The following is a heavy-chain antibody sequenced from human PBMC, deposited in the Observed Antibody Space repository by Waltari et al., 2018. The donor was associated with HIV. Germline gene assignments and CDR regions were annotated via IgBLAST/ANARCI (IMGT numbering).Heavy chain of an antibody. CDR3: AKDDSTGSSGYYPFHY. CDR2: IRGSGGST. V-gene: IGHV3-23*04. D-gene: IGHD3-22*01. Sequence: EVQLVESGGGLVQPGWSLRLSRAASGYTLIKHAMNWVRQAPGKGLEWVSAIRGSGGSTYYADSVKGRFTISRDNSKNTLYLQMNSLRAEDTALYYCAKDDSTGSSGYYPFHYWGQGTLITVSS. J-gene: IGHJ4*02. CDR1: GYTLIKHA.